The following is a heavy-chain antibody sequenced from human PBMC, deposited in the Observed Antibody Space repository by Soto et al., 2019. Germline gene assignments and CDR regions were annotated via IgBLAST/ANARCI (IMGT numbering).Heavy chain of an antibody. V-gene: IGHV3-33*01. CDR1: GFTFSSYG. Sequence: QVQLVESGGGVVQPGRSLRLSCAASGFTFSSYGMHWVRHAPGKGLEWVAVIWYDGSNKYYADSVKGRFTISRDNSKNTLYLQMNSLRAEDTAVYYCARGNGRGSGQRYIDYWGQGTLVTVSS. J-gene: IGHJ4*02. CDR3: ARGNGRGSGQRYIDY. D-gene: IGHD6-19*01. CDR2: IWYDGSNK.